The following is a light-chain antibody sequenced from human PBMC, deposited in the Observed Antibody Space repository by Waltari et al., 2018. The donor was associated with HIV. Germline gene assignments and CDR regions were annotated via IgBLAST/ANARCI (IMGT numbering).Light chain of an antibody. CDR2: GAS. CDR3: QQYGSSPG. V-gene: IGKV3-20*01. J-gene: IGKJ4*01. CDR1: QSVSSSY. Sequence: EIVLTQSPGTLSLSPGERATLSCRASQSVSSSYLAWYQQKPGQAPRVLIYGASSRATGIPDRFSGSGSGTDFILTISRLEPEDFAVYYCQQYGSSPGFGGGTKVEIK.